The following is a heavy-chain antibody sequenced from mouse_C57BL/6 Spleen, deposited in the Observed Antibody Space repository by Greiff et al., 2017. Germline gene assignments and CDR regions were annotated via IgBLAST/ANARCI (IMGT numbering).Heavy chain of an antibody. CDR1: GYTFTSYW. D-gene: IGHD4-1*01. J-gene: IGHJ3*01. Sequence: VQLQQPGTELVKPGASVQLSCKASGYTFTSYWMHWVKQRPGQGLEWIGNINPSNGGTNYNEKFKSKATLTVDKSSSTAYMQLSSLTSEDSAVYYCARANWGGAWFAYWGQGTLVTVSA. CDR3: ARANWGGAWFAY. CDR2: INPSNGGT. V-gene: IGHV1-53*01.